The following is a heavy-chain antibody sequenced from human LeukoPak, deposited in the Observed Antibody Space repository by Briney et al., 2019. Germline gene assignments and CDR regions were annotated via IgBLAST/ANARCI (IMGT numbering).Heavy chain of an antibody. J-gene: IGHJ5*02. CDR2: IRSNDRDT. V-gene: IGHV3-23*01. D-gene: IGHD5-12*01. CDR3: AKGGYSPWFDP. CDR1: GFMFSSYS. Sequence: GSLRLSSAASGFMFSSYSMTCVRQALGKGLECVSNIRSNDRDTYYADSVKGRFTISRDNSKNTLYLEMNSLRAEDTAVYYCAKGGYSPWFDPWGQGTLVTVSS.